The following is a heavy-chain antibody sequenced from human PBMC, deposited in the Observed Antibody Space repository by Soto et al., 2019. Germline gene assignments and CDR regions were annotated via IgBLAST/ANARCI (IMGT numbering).Heavy chain of an antibody. CDR2: ISSSSSYI. CDR1: GFTFSSYS. CDR3: ARDPDYGDYGNDDFDI. V-gene: IGHV3-21*01. J-gene: IGHJ3*02. D-gene: IGHD4-17*01. Sequence: EVQLVESGGGLVKPGGSLRLSCAASGFTFSSYSMNWVRQAPGKGLEWVSSISSSSSYIYYADSVKGRFTISRDNAKNSMYQQKNSLRAEDTAVYYCARDPDYGDYGNDDFDIWGQGTMVTVSS.